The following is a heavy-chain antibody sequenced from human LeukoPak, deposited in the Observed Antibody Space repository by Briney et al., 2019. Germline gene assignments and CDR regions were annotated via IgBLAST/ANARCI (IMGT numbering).Heavy chain of an antibody. V-gene: IGHV3-48*01. CDR3: ARGRADYYFDY. J-gene: IGHJ4*02. Sequence: PGGSLRLSCAASGFTFSGYSMNWVRQAPGKGLEWVPYISSGSSTIYYADSVRGRFTISRDNAKSSLYLQMNSLRAEDAAVYYCARGRADYYFDYWSQGTLVTVSS. CDR2: ISSGSSTI. D-gene: IGHD2-21*02. CDR1: GFTFSGYS.